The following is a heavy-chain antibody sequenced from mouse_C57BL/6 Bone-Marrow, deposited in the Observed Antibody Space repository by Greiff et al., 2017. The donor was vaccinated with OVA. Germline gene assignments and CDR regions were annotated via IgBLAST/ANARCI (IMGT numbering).Heavy chain of an antibody. CDR2: IYWDDDK. D-gene: IGHD1-1*01. CDR1: GFSLSTSGMG. CDR3: AFSTVGASDWYFDV. V-gene: IGHV8-12*01. J-gene: IGHJ1*03. Sequence: QVTLKVCGPGILQSSQTLSLTCSFSGFSLSTSGMGVSWIRQPSGKGLEWLAHIYWDDDKRYNPSLKSRLTISKHTTSNQVFLTLTSGDTADTATYYCAFSTVGASDWYFDVWGTGTTVTVSS.